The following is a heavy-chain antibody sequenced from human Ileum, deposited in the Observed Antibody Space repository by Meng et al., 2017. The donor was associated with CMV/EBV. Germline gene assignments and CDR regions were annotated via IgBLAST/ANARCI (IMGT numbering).Heavy chain of an antibody. CDR3: ARTLYYDILTGYYAPYYYYGMDV. V-gene: IGHV3-11*01. J-gene: IGHJ6*02. Sequence: AGSLTLSCAASGFIFNDYFMTWIRQAPGKGLEWVSYISSSGDMIYYADSVKGRFTISRDNARNSLYLQMNRLRAEDTAVYYCARTLYYDILTGYYAPYYYYGMDVWGQGTTVTVSS. D-gene: IGHD3-9*01. CDR2: ISSSGDMI. CDR1: GFIFNDYF.